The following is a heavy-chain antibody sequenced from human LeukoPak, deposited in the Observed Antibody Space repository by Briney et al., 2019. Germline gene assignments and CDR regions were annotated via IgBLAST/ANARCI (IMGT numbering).Heavy chain of an antibody. CDR3: ARDFGTTGWHTFDY. CDR2: TYYRSKWYN. CDR1: GDSVSSKNGA. J-gene: IGHJ4*02. D-gene: IGHD6-19*01. Sequence: SQTLSLTCVVSGDSVSSKNGAWNWIRQSPSRGLEWLVRTYYRSKWYNDYAESMEGRMTISQDTSKNQYSLHLNSVTPDDTAVYYCARDFGTTGWHTFDYWGQGTLVTVSS. V-gene: IGHV6-1*01.